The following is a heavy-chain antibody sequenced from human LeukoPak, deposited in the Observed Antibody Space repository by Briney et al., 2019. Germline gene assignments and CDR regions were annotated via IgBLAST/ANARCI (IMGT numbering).Heavy chain of an antibody. D-gene: IGHD2-21*02. J-gene: IGHJ3*02. CDR2: IWYDGSNK. CDR3: ARDGGAGGYSAEDDAFDI. V-gene: IGHV3-33*01. CDR1: GFTFSSYG. Sequence: PGGSLRLSCAASGFTFSSYGMHWVRQAPGKGLEWVAVIWYDGSNKYYADSVKGRFTISRDNSKNTLYLQMNSLRAEDTAVYYCARDGGAGGYSAEDDAFDIWGQGTMVTVSS.